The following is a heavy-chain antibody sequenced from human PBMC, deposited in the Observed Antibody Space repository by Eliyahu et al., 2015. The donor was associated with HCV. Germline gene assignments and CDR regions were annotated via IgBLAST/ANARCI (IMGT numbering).Heavy chain of an antibody. CDR3: ATAAIGHSILRTLYYFDY. J-gene: IGHJ4*02. V-gene: IGHV1-69*01. D-gene: IGHD2-15*01. CDR1: GGTFSSYA. CDR2: IIPIFGTS. Sequence: QVQLVQSGAEVKKPGSSVKVSCKASGGTFSSYAIXWLRQAPGQGLEWMGGIIPIFGTSNYAQKFQGRVTITADESTSTAYMELSSLRSEDTAVYYCATAAIGHSILRTLYYFDYWGQGTLVTVSS.